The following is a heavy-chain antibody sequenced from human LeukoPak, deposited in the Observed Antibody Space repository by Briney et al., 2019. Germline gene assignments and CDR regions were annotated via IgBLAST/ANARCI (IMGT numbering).Heavy chain of an antibody. CDR3: VKDYDFWSGYYSPTRGYFDY. D-gene: IGHD3-3*01. Sequence: PGGSLRLSCAASGFTFSSYGMHWVRQAPGKGLEWVSFIRYDGSNKYYADSVKGRFTISRDNSKNTLYLQMNSLRAEDTAVSYCVKDYDFWSGYYSPTRGYFDYWGQGTLVTVSS. CDR2: IRYDGSNK. CDR1: GFTFSSYG. V-gene: IGHV3-30*02. J-gene: IGHJ4*02.